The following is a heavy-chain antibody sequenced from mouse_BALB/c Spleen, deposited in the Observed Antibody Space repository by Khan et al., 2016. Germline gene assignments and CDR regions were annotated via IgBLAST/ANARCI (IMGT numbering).Heavy chain of an antibody. V-gene: IGHV9-3-1*01. Sequence: QIQLVESGPELKKPGETVKISCKASGYTFTNYGMNWLKQAPGKGLKWMGWINTYTGEPTYTDDFKGRFAFSLETSASTSYLQIINLKNEDTATYFCARSGDNCDFDYWGQGTTLTVSS. CDR2: INTYTGEP. CDR3: ARSGDNCDFDY. D-gene: IGHD1-3*01. J-gene: IGHJ2*01. CDR1: GYTFTNYG.